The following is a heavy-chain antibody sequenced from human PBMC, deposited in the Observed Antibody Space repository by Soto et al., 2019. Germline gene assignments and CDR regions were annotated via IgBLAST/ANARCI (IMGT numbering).Heavy chain of an antibody. V-gene: IGHV3-30*18. CDR3: AKEDILTGYYPAPFDY. CDR1: GFTFSSYG. Sequence: PGGSLRLSCAASGFTFSSYGMHWVRQAPGKGLEWVAVISYDGSNKYYADSVKGRFTISRDNSKNTLYLQMNSLRAEDTAVYYCAKEDILTGYYPAPFDYWGQGTLVTVSS. D-gene: IGHD3-9*01. J-gene: IGHJ4*02. CDR2: ISYDGSNK.